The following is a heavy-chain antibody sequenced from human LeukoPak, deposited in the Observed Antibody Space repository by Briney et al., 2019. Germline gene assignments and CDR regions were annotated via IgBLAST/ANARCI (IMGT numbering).Heavy chain of an antibody. V-gene: IGHV4-30-2*01. D-gene: IGHD1-26*01. Sequence: SETLSLTCTVSGGSISSGGYCWSWIRQPPGKGLEWIGYIYHSGSTYYNPSLKSRVTISVDKSKNQFSLKLSSVTAADTAVYYCARDSGSYYFDYWGQGTLVTVSS. CDR3: ARDSGSYYFDY. J-gene: IGHJ4*02. CDR1: GGSISSGGYC. CDR2: IYHSGST.